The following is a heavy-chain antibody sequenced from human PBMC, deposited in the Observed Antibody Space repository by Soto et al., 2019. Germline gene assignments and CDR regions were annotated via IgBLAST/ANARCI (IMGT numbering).Heavy chain of an antibody. CDR2: INPNGSST. Sequence: ASVKVSCKASGYTFTNYYIHWVRQAPGQGLEWMGIINPNGSSTIYAQKFQGRVTVTRDTSTSTVFMELSRLRSEDTAVYYCARSGSFPTNWFDPWGQGTLVTVSS. D-gene: IGHD3-10*01. J-gene: IGHJ5*02. V-gene: IGHV1-46*01. CDR1: GYTFTNYY. CDR3: ARSGSFPTNWFDP.